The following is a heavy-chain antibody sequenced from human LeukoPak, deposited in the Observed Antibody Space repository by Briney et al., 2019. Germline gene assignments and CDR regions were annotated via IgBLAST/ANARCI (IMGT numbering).Heavy chain of an antibody. Sequence: SVKVSCKASGGTFSSHAISWVRQAPGQGLEWVGELIPVFGTTNYAEKFQGRVTITTDESTRTSYMELRSLKSDDTAVYYCARGESGYDYGLDHWGQGILVIVSS. CDR1: GGTFSSHA. CDR3: ARGESGYDYGLDH. J-gene: IGHJ4*02. CDR2: LIPVFGTT. D-gene: IGHD5-12*01. V-gene: IGHV1-69*05.